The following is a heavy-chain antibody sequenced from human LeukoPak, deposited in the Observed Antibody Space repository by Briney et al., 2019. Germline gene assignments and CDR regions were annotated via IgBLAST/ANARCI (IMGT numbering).Heavy chain of an antibody. V-gene: IGHV3-30*03. CDR3: AILGHIVVVPAASGADAFDI. Sequence: PGGSLRLSCAASGFTFSSYGMHWVRQAPGKGLEWVAVISYDGSNKYYADSVKGRFTISRDNSKNTLYLQMNSLRAEGTAVYYCAILGHIVVVPAASGADAFDIWGQGTMVTVSS. CDR2: ISYDGSNK. CDR1: GFTFSSYG. D-gene: IGHD2-2*01. J-gene: IGHJ3*02.